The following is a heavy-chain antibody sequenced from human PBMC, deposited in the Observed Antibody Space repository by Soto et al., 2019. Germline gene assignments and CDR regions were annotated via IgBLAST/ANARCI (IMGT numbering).Heavy chain of an antibody. CDR1: GYTFTGYY. Sequence: ASVKVSCKASGYTFTGYYMHWVRQAPGQGLEWMGWINPNSGGTNYAQKFQGWVTMTRDTSISTAYMELSRLRSDDTAVYYCASGIQLWLRGINNGYSGWGQGTLVTVSS. D-gene: IGHD5-18*01. V-gene: IGHV1-2*04. CDR3: ASGIQLWLRGINNGYSG. J-gene: IGHJ4*02. CDR2: INPNSGGT.